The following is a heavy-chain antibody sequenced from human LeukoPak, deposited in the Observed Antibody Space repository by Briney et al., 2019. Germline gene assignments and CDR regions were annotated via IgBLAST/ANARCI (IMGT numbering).Heavy chain of an antibody. V-gene: IGHV4-39*07. CDR1: GGSISSSSYY. Sequence: KPSETLSLTCTVSGGSISSSSYYWGWIRQPPGKGLEWIGSIYYSRSTYYNPSLKSRVTISVDTSKNQFSLKLSSVTAADTAVYYCARGLSAGYYYPQPDYFDYWGQGTLVTVSS. CDR2: IYYSRST. CDR3: ARGLSAGYYYPQPDYFDY. D-gene: IGHD3-22*01. J-gene: IGHJ4*02.